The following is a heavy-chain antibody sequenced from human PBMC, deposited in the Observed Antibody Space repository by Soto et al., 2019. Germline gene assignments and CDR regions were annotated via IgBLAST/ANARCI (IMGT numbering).Heavy chain of an antibody. D-gene: IGHD5-18*01. CDR3: SRWQQVWSQGDIGGY. Sequence: EVQLVESGGGLVQPGGSLRLSCAASGFTFSSYSMNWLRQAPGKGLEWVSYISSSSSTIYYADTVKGRFTSSRDNAKNSLYLQMNRLRDEDTAVYYCSRWQQVWSQGDIGGYWGQGTLVTVSS. CDR1: GFTFSSYS. CDR2: ISSSSSTI. V-gene: IGHV3-48*02. J-gene: IGHJ4*02.